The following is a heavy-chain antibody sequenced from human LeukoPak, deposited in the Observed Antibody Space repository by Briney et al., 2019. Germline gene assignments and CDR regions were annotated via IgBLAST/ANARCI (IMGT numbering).Heavy chain of an antibody. CDR2: IYPGDSDT. V-gene: IGHV5-51*01. J-gene: IGHJ3*02. Sequence: GESLKISCKGSGYSFTSYWIGWVRQMPGKGLEWMGIIYPGDSDTRYSPSFQGQVTISADKSISIAYLQWSSLKASDTAMYYCARPSPYCGGDCYFDIWGQGTMVTVSS. CDR1: GYSFTSYW. CDR3: ARPSPYCGGDCYFDI. D-gene: IGHD2-21*02.